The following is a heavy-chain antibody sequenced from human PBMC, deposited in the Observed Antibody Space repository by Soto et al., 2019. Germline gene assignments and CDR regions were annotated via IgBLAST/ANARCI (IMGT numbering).Heavy chain of an antibody. V-gene: IGHV1-18*04. J-gene: IGHJ1*01. CDR3: AREANCGGDCSSPAEYSQH. CDR2: ISGYNGKT. CDR1: GYTFTSYG. Sequence: GASVKVSCKASGYTFTSYGISWVRQAPGQGLEWMGWISGYNGKTYFAQRLQGRVTMTTDTSTSTAYMELRSLGSDDTAVYYCAREANCGGDCSSPAEYSQHWGQGTLVTVSS. D-gene: IGHD2-21*02.